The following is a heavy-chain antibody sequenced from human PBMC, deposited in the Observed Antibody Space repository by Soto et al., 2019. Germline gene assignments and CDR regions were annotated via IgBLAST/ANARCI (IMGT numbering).Heavy chain of an antibody. CDR3: ARIQDYVWGSYPYDV. V-gene: IGHV2-26*01. CDR1: GFSLNDARVG. D-gene: IGHD3-16*02. CDR2: IFSNDEK. J-gene: IGHJ4*02. Sequence: ESVPTVVNPTETLTLTCTVSGFSLNDARVGVSWIRQPPGRALEWLAHIFSNDEKSYSTSLYNRLTISKDTSKSQVVLTMTNMGPVDTATYFCARIQDYVWGSYPYDVWGQGSLVTVSS.